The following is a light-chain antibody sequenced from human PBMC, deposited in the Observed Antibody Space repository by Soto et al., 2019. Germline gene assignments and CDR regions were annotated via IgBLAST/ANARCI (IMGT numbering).Light chain of an antibody. CDR2: GAS. CDR3: QQYGRSPPYT. J-gene: IGKJ2*01. CDR1: QTVISNY. V-gene: IGKV3-20*01. Sequence: EIVLTQSPGTLSLSPEERATLSCRASQTVISNYLAWYQQKPGQAPRLLIYGASSRATGIPDRFSGSVSGTDFTLTISRLEPEDFAVYYCQQYGRSPPYTFGQGTKLEIK.